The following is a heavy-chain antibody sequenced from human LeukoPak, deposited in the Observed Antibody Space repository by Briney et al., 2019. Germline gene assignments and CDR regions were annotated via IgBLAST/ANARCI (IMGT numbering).Heavy chain of an antibody. Sequence: PGGSLRLSCAASGVTFSSFEMNWVRQAPGKGLEWVSYITSSASTIYYAESVKGRFTISRDNAKNSLFLQMNSLRAEDTAVYYCARKVLSGSRYFDYWGQGALVTVSS. CDR2: ITSSASTI. V-gene: IGHV3-48*03. CDR1: GVTFSSFE. D-gene: IGHD1-26*01. J-gene: IGHJ4*02. CDR3: ARKVLSGSRYFDY.